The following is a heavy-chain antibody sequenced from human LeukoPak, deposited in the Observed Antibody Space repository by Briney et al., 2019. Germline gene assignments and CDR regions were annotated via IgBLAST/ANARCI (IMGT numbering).Heavy chain of an antibody. J-gene: IGHJ4*02. D-gene: IGHD3-22*01. CDR1: GLTFSSYA. CDR2: TSSSGETT. CDR3: AKDRPNYYGTNGHYYRRDGDC. Sequence: GGSLRLSCVASGLTFSSYAMSWVRQAAGKGLEWVSSTSSSGETTYYADSVKGRFTISRDNSRNTLYLQMNSLRAEDTAVYYCAKDRPNYYGTNGHYYRRDGDCWGQGTLVTVSS. V-gene: IGHV3-23*01.